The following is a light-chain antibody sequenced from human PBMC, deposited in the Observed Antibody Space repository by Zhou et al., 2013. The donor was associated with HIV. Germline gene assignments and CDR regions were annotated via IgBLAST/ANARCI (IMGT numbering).Light chain of an antibody. Sequence: EIVLTQSPGTLSLSPGERATLSCRASQSVASNFIAWYQHKPGQAPRLLIYGASSRATGIPARFSGSGSGTDFTLTISSLEPEDFAVYYCQQRSNWPLTFGGGTKVEIK. CDR3: QQRSNWPLT. V-gene: IGKV3D-20*02. CDR2: GAS. J-gene: IGKJ4*01. CDR1: QSVASNF.